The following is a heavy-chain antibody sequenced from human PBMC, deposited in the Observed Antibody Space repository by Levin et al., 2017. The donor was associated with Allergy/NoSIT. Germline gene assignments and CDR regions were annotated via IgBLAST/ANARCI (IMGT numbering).Heavy chain of an antibody. D-gene: IGHD2-15*01. V-gene: IGHV3-30-3*01. CDR2: ISYDGSNK. CDR3: ARGIVVVVAATSNWFDP. CDR1: GFTFSSYA. J-gene: IGHJ5*02. Sequence: PGGSLRLSCAASGFTFSSYAMHWVRQAPGKGLEWVAVISYDGSNKYYADSVKGRFSISRDNSKNTLYLQMNSLRAEDTAAYYCARGIVVVVAATSNWFDPWGQGTLVTVSS.